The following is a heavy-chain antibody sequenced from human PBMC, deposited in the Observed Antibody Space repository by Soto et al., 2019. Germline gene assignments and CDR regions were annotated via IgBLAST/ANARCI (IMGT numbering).Heavy chain of an antibody. V-gene: IGHV1-3*04. CDR2: ISTANGDT. Sequence: QVQLVQSGAEVKKPGASVKVSCKASGYTFTNYPLHWVRQAPGQRPEWLGWISTANGDTGFSQSFQGRVAFPGYTCANPAKIELNSLRSEDTSLYHCVVLANVYHNFVFWGQGTRITV. CDR3: VVLANVYHNFVF. D-gene: IGHD2-8*01. J-gene: IGHJ4*02. CDR1: GYTFTNYP.